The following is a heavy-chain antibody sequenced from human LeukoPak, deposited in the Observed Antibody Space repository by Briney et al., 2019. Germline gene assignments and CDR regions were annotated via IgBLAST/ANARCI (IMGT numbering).Heavy chain of an antibody. V-gene: IGHV4-4*09. J-gene: IGHJ5*02. Sequence: SETLSLTCTVSGGSISSYYWSWIRQPPGKGLEWIGYIYTSGSTNYNPSLKSRVTISVDTSKNQFSLKLSSVTAADTAVYYCARLPGRHTPRKYNWFDPWGQGTLVTVSP. CDR2: IYTSGST. CDR1: GGSISSYY. CDR3: ARLPGRHTPRKYNWFDP.